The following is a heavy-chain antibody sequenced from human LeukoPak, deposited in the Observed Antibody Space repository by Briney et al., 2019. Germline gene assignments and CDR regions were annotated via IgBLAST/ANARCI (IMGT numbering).Heavy chain of an antibody. CDR1: GFTFDDYG. CDR3: ARDRSMGIAVAGRPFDP. D-gene: IGHD6-19*01. Sequence: GGSLRLSCAASGFTFDDYGMSWVRRAPGKGLEWVSGINWNGGSTGYADSVKGRFTISRDNAKNSLYLQMNSLRAEDTALYYCARDRSMGIAVAGRPFDPWGQGTLVTVSS. J-gene: IGHJ5*02. V-gene: IGHV3-20*04. CDR2: INWNGGST.